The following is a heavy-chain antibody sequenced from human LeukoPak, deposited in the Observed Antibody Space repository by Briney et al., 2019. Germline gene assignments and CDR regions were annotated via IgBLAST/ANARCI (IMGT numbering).Heavy chain of an antibody. CDR1: GFTFSSYG. J-gene: IGHJ5*02. CDR3: AKALVKKTAYYYGT. Sequence: GGSLRLSCAASGFTFSSYGMHWVRQAPGKGLEWVAVIWYDGSNKYYADSVKGRFTISRDNSKNTLYLQMNSLRAEDTAVYYCAKALVKKTAYYYGTWGQGTLVTVSS. D-gene: IGHD3-10*01. CDR2: IWYDGSNK. V-gene: IGHV3-33*06.